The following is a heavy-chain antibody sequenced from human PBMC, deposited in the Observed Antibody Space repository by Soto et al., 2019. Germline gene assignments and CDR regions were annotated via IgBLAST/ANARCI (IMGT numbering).Heavy chain of an antibody. D-gene: IGHD2-8*01. J-gene: IGHJ5*02. CDR2: IYYSGST. Sequence: WETLSLTCTVSGGSISSYYWSWIRQPPGKGLEWIGYIYYSGSTNYNPSLKSRVTISVDTSKNQFSLKLSSVTAADTAVYYCARVFMDCTNGVCRYNWSDPWGQGTLVTVSS. CDR3: ARVFMDCTNGVCRYNWSDP. CDR1: GGSISSYY. V-gene: IGHV4-59*01.